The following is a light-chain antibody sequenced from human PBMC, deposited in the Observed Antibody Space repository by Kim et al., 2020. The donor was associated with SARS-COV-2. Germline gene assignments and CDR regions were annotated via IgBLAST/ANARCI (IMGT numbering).Light chain of an antibody. CDR2: EVS. Sequence: HSITISCTGTSSDVGSYNLVSWYQQHPGKAPKLMIYEVSKRPSGVSNRFSGSRSGNTASLTISELQAEDEADYYCCSYAGTTTYVVFGGGTQLTVL. V-gene: IGLV2-23*02. CDR3: CSYAGTTTYVV. J-gene: IGLJ2*01. CDR1: SSDVGSYNL.